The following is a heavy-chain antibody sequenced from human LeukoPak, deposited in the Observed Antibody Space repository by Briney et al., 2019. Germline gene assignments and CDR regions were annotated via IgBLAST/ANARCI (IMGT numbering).Heavy chain of an antibody. Sequence: GGSLRLLRAAATFTFSSFAMHSVRQAPGKGLEWVAIIADDGSDKYYADSVKGRFPISRHNSKNPLYLQMNSLRPEDTAVYYCARDPCTSASCPSYNFNYWRQGTLVTVSS. V-gene: IGHV3-30*01. J-gene: IGHJ4*02. CDR1: TFTFSSFA. CDR3: ARDPCTSASCPSYNFNY. D-gene: IGHD2-2*01. CDR2: IADDGSDK.